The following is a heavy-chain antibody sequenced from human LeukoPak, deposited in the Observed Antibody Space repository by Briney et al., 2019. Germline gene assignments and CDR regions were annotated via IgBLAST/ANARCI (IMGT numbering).Heavy chain of an antibody. CDR1: GFTFSNSW. CDR2: IKQHGSEI. V-gene: IGHV3-7*01. D-gene: IGHD5-12*01. J-gene: IGHJ4*02. CDR3: ATDRGLY. Sequence: AGGSLRLSCAASGFTFSNSWMNWVRQAPGKGLEWVAQIKQHGSEIYYMDSVKGRFTISRDDATNSVYLQMNSLRAEDTAIYYCATDRGLYWGQGTLVTVSP.